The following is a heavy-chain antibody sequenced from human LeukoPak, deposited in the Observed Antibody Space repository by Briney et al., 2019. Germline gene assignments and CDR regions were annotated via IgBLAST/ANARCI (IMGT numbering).Heavy chain of an antibody. CDR3: ARWFGYYDSSGYSFDY. V-gene: IGHV4-30-4*08. CDR1: GGSISSGDYY. D-gene: IGHD3-22*01. Sequence: SETLSLTCTVSGGSISSGDYYWSWIRQPPGKGLEWIGYIYYSGSTYYNPSLKSRVTISVDTSKNQFSLKLSSVTAADTAVYYCARWFGYYDSSGYSFDYWGQGTLVTVSS. CDR2: IYYSGST. J-gene: IGHJ4*02.